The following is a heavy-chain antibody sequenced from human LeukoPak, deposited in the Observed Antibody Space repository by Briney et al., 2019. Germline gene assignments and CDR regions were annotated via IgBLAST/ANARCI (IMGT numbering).Heavy chain of an antibody. CDR2: INWNGGST. CDR1: GFIFDDHG. D-gene: IGHD6-13*01. CDR3: ARGRSSNSDAFDI. J-gene: IGHJ3*02. V-gene: IGHV3-20*04. Sequence: PGRSLRLSCAASGFIFDDHGMSWVRQGPGKGLEWVSGINWNGGSTGYEGSVAGRFTISRDNAKNSLYLQMNRLRAEDTALYYCARGRSSNSDAFDIWGQGTMVTVSS.